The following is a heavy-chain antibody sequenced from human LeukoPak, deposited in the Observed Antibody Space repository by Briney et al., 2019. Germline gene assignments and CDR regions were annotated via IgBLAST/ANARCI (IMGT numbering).Heavy chain of an antibody. CDR3: ARGYCTSTTCYMYNWLDP. V-gene: IGHV1-69*02. J-gene: IGHJ5*02. CDR2: IIPFIGVT. D-gene: IGHD2-2*02. CDR1: GDTFSSHT. Sequence: SVKVSCKASGDTFSSHTINWVRQAPGQGLERMGRIIPFIGVTKYAQKFQARVTITADKSTSTAYMELSSLKSEDTAVYYCARGYCTSTTCYMYNWLDPWGQGTLVTVSS.